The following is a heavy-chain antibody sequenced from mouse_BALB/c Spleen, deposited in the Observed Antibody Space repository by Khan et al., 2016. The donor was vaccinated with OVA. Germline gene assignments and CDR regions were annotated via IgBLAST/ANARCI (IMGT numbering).Heavy chain of an antibody. D-gene: IGHD1-1*01. CDR3: TDNGSSSAWFTY. V-gene: IGHV1-7*01. J-gene: IGHJ3*01. CDR1: GYTFTSYW. CDR2: INPSTDYT. Sequence: QIQLVQSGAELAKPGASVKMSCKASGYTFTSYWMHRVKQRPGQGLEWIGYINPSTDYTEYNQKFKDKATLTADKSSSTAYMQLNSLTSEDSAVYYCTDNGSSSAWFTYWGQGTLVTVSA.